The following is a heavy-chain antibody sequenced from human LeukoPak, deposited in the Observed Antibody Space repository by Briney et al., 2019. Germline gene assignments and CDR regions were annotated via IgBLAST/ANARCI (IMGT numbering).Heavy chain of an antibody. CDR3: ARDRGLDIAAAGKFRHYYYYMDI. J-gene: IGHJ6*03. Sequence: ASVKVSCKASGYTFTGYYMHWVRQAPGQGLEWMGWINPNSGGTNYAQKFQGRVTMTRDTSISTAYMELSRLRSDDTAVYYCARDRGLDIAAAGKFRHYYYYMDIWGKGTRSPSS. CDR2: INPNSGGT. D-gene: IGHD6-13*01. CDR1: GYTFTGYY. V-gene: IGHV1-2*02.